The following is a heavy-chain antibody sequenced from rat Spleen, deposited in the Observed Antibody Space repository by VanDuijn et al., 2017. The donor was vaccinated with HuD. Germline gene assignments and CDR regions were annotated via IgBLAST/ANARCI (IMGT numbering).Heavy chain of an antibody. CDR2: IWTGGST. CDR3: ARDMSSLYVMDA. Sequence: QVQLKESGPGLVQPSQTLSLTCTVSGFSLTRYHVTWVRQPPGKGLEWMGVIWTGGSTSYNSLLKSRLSISRDISKSQVFLRMSSLQTEDTATYYCARDMSSLYVMDAWGQGASVTVSS. CDR1: GFSLTRYH. V-gene: IGHV2-43*01. J-gene: IGHJ4*01. D-gene: IGHD1-2*01.